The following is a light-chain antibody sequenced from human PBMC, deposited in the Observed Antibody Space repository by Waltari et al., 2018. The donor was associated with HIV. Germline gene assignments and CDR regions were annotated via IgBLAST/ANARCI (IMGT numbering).Light chain of an antibody. CDR1: TSNIGAGYH. J-gene: IGLJ2*01. V-gene: IGLV1-40*01. Sequence: QSVLTQPPSVSGAPGQRVTISCTGTTSNIGAGYHGHWYQHFPGTAPKLLIHVNTHRASGGPDRFSGSNSGSSASLAIAGLQAEDEADYRCQSYDDSLSGSVFGGGTKLTVL. CDR2: VNT. CDR3: QSYDDSLSGSV.